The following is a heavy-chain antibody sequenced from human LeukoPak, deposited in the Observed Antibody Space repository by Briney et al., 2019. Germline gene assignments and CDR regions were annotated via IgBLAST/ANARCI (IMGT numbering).Heavy chain of an antibody. CDR1: GFTFSSYA. D-gene: IGHD6-13*01. V-gene: IGHV3-23*01. CDR2: ISNSDGST. Sequence: GGSLRLSCAASGFTFSSYAMTWVRQAPGKGLEWVSVISNSDGSTYYTDSVKGRFTISRDNSKNTLYLQMDSLRAEDTAIYYCARGKPTAGIEDFWGQGTLVTVSS. J-gene: IGHJ4*03. CDR3: ARGKPTAGIEDF.